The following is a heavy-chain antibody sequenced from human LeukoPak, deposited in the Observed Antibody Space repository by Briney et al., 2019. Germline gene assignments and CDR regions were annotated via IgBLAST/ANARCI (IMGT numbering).Heavy chain of an antibody. Sequence: GGSLRLSCAASGFTFSSYEMNWVRQAPGKGLEWVSYISSSGSTIYYADSVKGRFTISRDNAKNSLYLQMNSLGAEDTAVYYCASTVLSGDAFDIWGQGTMVTVSS. CDR3: ASTVLSGDAFDI. D-gene: IGHD2-8*02. J-gene: IGHJ3*02. V-gene: IGHV3-48*03. CDR1: GFTFSSYE. CDR2: ISSSGSTI.